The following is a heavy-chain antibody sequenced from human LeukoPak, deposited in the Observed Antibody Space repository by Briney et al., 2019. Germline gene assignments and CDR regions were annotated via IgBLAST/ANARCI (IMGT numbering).Heavy chain of an antibody. Sequence: PSETLSLTCTVSGGSISSHYWSWIRQPPGKGLEWIGYLYYTGSTNYNPSLKSRVTLSVDTSKNNFSLKMSSVTAADTAVYYCARHRGASSGWYPVWDYWGQGTLVTVSS. D-gene: IGHD6-19*01. V-gene: IGHV4-59*11. CDR3: ARHRGASSGWYPVWDY. CDR1: GGSISSHY. CDR2: LYYTGST. J-gene: IGHJ4*02.